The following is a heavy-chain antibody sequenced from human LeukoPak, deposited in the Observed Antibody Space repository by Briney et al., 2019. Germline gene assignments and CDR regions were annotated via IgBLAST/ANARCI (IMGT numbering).Heavy chain of an antibody. D-gene: IGHD3-10*01. J-gene: IGHJ4*02. V-gene: IGHV3-23*01. CDR3: AKDGTYYYGSGNFDY. CDR2: ISGSGGST. CDR1: GFTFSSYA. Sequence: PGGSLRLSCAASGFTFSSYAMSWVRQAPGKGLEWVSAISGSGGSTYYADSVKGRFTISRDNSKNTLYLQMNSLRAEDTAVYYCAKDGTYYYGSGNFDYWGQGTLDTVSS.